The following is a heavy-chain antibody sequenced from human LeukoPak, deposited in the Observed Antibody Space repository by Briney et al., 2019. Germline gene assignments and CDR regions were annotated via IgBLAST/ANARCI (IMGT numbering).Heavy chain of an antibody. Sequence: QPGGSLRLSCAASGFTFSSYGMHWVRQAPGKGLEWVAVISYDGSNKYYADSVKGRFTISRDNSKNTLYLQMNSLRAEDTAVYYCAKEYSSSSYYFDYWGQGTLVTVSS. J-gene: IGHJ4*02. CDR3: AKEYSSSSYYFDY. V-gene: IGHV3-30*18. D-gene: IGHD6-6*01. CDR1: GFTFSSYG. CDR2: ISYDGSNK.